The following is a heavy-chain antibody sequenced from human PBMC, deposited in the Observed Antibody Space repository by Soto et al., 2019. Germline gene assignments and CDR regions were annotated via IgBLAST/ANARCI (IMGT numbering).Heavy chain of an antibody. J-gene: IGHJ4*02. CDR3: ARDRDTYGHGFVDS. D-gene: IGHD5-18*01. CDR1: GFIFGDFY. Sequence: QVQLVESGGGLVKPGGSLRLSCAASGFIFGDFYMTWIRQAPGKGLEWVSEISTSSSYTNYADSVKGRVTVSRENANNTLYLEMNSLRAEDTAVYFCARDRDTYGHGFVDSWGQGALVTVSS. CDR2: ISTSSSYT. V-gene: IGHV3-11*05.